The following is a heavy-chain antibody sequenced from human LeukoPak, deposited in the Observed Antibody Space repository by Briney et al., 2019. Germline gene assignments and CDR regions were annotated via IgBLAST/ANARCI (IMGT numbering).Heavy chain of an antibody. J-gene: IGHJ4*02. CDR3: ARGWISDSFDY. CDR2: ISSSGSNI. V-gene: IGHV3-48*03. CDR1: AFTFSSYE. Sequence: GRSLRLSCAASAFTFSSYEMNWVRQAPGKGLEWVSYISSSGSNIYYADSVKGRFTISGDNAKNSLYLQMNSLRAEDTAVYYCARGWISDSFDYWGQGTLVTVSS. D-gene: IGHD5-12*01.